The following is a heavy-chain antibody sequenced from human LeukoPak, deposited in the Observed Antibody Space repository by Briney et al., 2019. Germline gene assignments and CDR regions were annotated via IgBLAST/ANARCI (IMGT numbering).Heavy chain of an antibody. D-gene: IGHD2-15*01. CDR2: IYPGDSDT. Sequence: GESLKISCKASGYTFTRYWIGWVRQVPGKGLEWMGIIYPGDSDTTYSPSFRGQVTISADKSSSIIYLQWSSLKASDTAVYYCAREGNTRHYMDVWGKGTTVSVS. CDR1: GYTFTRYW. CDR3: AREGNTRHYMDV. V-gene: IGHV5-51*01. J-gene: IGHJ6*03.